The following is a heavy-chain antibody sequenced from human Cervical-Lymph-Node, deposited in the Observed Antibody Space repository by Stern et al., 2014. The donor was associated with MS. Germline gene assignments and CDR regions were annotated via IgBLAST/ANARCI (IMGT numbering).Heavy chain of an antibody. CDR3: ARARYEMEWLLYDY. Sequence: QVQLVESGPGLVKPSETLSLTCTVSGGSISSYYWSWIRQPPGKGLEWIGYIYYSGSTNYNPSLKSRVTISVDTSKNQFSLKLSSVTAADTAVYYCARARYEMEWLLYDYWGQGTLVTVSS. V-gene: IGHV4-59*01. J-gene: IGHJ4*02. CDR1: GGSISSYY. D-gene: IGHD3-3*01. CDR2: IYYSGST.